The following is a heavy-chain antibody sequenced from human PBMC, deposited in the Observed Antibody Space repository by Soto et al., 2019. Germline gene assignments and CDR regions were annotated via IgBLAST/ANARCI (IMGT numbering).Heavy chain of an antibody. Sequence: PSETLSLTCAVYGGSFSGYYWSWIRQPPGKGLEWIGEINHSGSTNYNPPLKSRVTKSVDTSKNQFSLKLSSVTAADTAVYYCANGYYYYYMDVWGKGTTVTVSS. V-gene: IGHV4-34*01. J-gene: IGHJ6*03. CDR3: ANGYYYYYMDV. CDR2: INHSGST. CDR1: GGSFSGYY.